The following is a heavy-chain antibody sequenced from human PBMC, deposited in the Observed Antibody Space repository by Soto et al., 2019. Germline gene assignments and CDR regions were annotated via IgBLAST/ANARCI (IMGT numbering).Heavy chain of an antibody. V-gene: IGHV1-18*01. CDR2: ISAYNGNT. J-gene: IGHJ5*02. CDR1: GYTFTSYG. D-gene: IGHD6-13*01. CDR3: ARERAPYSSIIWFDP. Sequence: ASVKVSCKACGYTFTSYGISWVRQAPGQGLEWMGWISAYNGNTNYAQKLQGRVTMTTDTSTSTAYMELRSLRSDDTAVYYCARERAPYSSIIWFDPWGQGTLVTVSS.